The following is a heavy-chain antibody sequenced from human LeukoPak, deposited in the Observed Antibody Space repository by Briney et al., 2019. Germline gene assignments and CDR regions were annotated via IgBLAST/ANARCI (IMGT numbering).Heavy chain of an antibody. CDR3: AREGYGDPRRFDI. Sequence: GASVKVSCKASGYTFTSYGISWVRQAPGQGLEWMGIINPSGGSTSYAQKFQGRVTMTRDTSTSTVYMELSSLRSEDTAVYYCAREGYGDPRRFDIWGQGTMVTVSS. CDR1: GYTFTSYG. J-gene: IGHJ3*02. CDR2: INPSGGST. V-gene: IGHV1-46*01. D-gene: IGHD4-17*01.